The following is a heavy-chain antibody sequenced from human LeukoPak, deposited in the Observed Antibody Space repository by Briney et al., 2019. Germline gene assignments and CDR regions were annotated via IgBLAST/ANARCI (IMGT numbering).Heavy chain of an antibody. D-gene: IGHD2-2*01. CDR3: AREVYCSSTSCSNLHAYYYYYMDV. CDR1: GGTFSSYA. CDR2: IIPILGIA. J-gene: IGHJ6*03. V-gene: IGHV1-69*04. Sequence: SVKVSCKASGGTFSSYAISWVRQAPGQGLEWMGRIIPILGIANYAQKFQGRVTITADKSTSTAYMEQSSLRSEDTAVYYCAREVYCSSTSCSNLHAYYYYYMDVWGKGTTVTVSS.